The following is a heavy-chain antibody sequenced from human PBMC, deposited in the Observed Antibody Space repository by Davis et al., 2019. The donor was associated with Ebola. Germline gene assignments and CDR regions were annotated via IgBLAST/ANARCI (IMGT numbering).Heavy chain of an antibody. D-gene: IGHD3-10*01. CDR3: ARSLTKYYYGSSQYYYGMDV. Sequence: SVKGRFTISRDNSKNTLYLQMNSLRTEDTAVYSCARSLTKYYYGSSQYYYGMDVWGQGTTVIVSS. J-gene: IGHJ6*02. V-gene: IGHV3-30*01.